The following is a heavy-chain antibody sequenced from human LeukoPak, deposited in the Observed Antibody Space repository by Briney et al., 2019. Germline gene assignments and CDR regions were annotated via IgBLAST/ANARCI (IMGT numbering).Heavy chain of an antibody. Sequence: PSETLSLTCTVSGASTSTHHWSWIRQPPGKGLEWVGDLCNSGSTSYNASLKRRVTISLDTSKKQVSLKVSSVTAADTAVYYCARRLPASGMRDVWGQGTTVTVTS. CDR2: LCNSGST. V-gene: IGHV4-59*08. J-gene: IGHJ6*02. CDR1: GASTSTHH. CDR3: ARRLPASGMRDV. D-gene: IGHD3-10*01.